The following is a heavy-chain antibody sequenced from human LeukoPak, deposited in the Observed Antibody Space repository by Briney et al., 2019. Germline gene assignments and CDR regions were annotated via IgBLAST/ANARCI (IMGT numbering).Heavy chain of an antibody. D-gene: IGHD1-26*01. CDR3: AKSSGSYFFSFDY. V-gene: IGHV3-30*02. Sequence: GGSLRLSCAASGFTFSSYSMNWVRQAPGKGLEWVAFIRYDGSNKYYADSVKGRFTISRDNSKNTLYLQMNSLRAEDTAVYYCAKSSGSYFFSFDYWGQGTLVTVSS. CDR1: GFTFSSYS. CDR2: IRYDGSNK. J-gene: IGHJ4*02.